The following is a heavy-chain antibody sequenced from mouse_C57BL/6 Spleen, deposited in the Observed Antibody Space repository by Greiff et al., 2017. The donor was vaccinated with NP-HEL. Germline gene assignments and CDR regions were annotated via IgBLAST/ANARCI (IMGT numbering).Heavy chain of an antibody. D-gene: IGHD2-1*01. Sequence: VQLQQPGAELVRPGSSVKLSCKASGYTFTSYWMHWVKQRPIQGLEWIGNIDPSDSETHYNQKFKDKATLTVDKSSSTAYMQLSSLTSEDSAVYYCANGNYREYFDYWGQGTTLTVSS. CDR1: GYTFTSYW. J-gene: IGHJ2*01. CDR2: IDPSDSET. CDR3: ANGNYREYFDY. V-gene: IGHV1-52*01.